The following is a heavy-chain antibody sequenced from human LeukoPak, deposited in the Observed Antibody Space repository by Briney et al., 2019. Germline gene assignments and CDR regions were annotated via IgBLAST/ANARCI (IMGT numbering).Heavy chain of an antibody. D-gene: IGHD3-3*01. CDR1: GFIVSDYY. CDR2: IYTGGRT. CDR3: ARDSSDFGDALDI. V-gene: IGHV3-53*01. Sequence: GGPLRLSCAVSGFIVSDYYMYWVRQAPGKSLEWVSVIYTGGRTLYADSVRGRATISRDSPKNTLYLQMDSLRAEDTAVYYCARDSSDFGDALDIWGQGTMVTVSS. J-gene: IGHJ3*02.